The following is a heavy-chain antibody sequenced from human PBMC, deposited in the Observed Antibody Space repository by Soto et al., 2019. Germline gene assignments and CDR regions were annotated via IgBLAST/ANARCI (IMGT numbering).Heavy chain of an antibody. D-gene: IGHD1-7*01. CDR2: ISSSSSYI. CDR1: GFTFSSYS. J-gene: IGHJ4*02. CDR3: AARPRPTGTTFGY. V-gene: IGHV3-21*01. Sequence: EVQLVESGGGLVKPGGSLRLSCAASGFTFSSYSMNWVRQAPGKGLEWVSSISSSSSYIYYADSVKGRFTISRDNAKNSLYLHINCLRAEDTAVYYCAARPRPTGTTFGYWGQGTLVTVSS.